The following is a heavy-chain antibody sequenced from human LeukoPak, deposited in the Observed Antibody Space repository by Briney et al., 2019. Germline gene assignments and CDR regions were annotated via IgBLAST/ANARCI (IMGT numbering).Heavy chain of an antibody. CDR1: GFIVSSNY. V-gene: IGHV3-66*01. Sequence: GGSLRLSCAASGFIVSSNYMSWVRQAPGKGLEWVSVIYSGGNTFYADSVKARFTISRDNSKNTLYLQMNSLRVEDTAVYYCAKWSGDYPSYYLDYWGQGTLVTVSS. CDR2: IYSGGNT. J-gene: IGHJ4*02. D-gene: IGHD4-17*01. CDR3: AKWSGDYPSYYLDY.